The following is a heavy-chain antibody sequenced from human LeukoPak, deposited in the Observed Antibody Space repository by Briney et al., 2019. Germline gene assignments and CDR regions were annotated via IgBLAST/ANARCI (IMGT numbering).Heavy chain of an antibody. Sequence: ASVKVSCKASGYTFTSYDINWVRQATGQGLEWMGWMNPNSGNTGYGQKFQGRVTMTRNIFISTAYMELSNLRSEDPAVYYCARVEFISGYSHIYWGQGTLVTVSS. CDR1: GYTFTSYD. V-gene: IGHV1-8*01. CDR2: MNPNSGNT. J-gene: IGHJ4*02. D-gene: IGHD3-22*01. CDR3: ARVEFISGYSHIY.